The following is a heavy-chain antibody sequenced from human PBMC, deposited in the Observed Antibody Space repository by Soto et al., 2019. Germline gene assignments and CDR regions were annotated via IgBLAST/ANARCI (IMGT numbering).Heavy chain of an antibody. V-gene: IGHV5-51*01. CDR1: GYNFTSYW. D-gene: IGHD2-15*01. J-gene: IGHJ6*02. CDR3: ASSPVLGYCSGGSCYSSYSGLDV. Sequence: GESLKISCKGSGYNFTSYWIGWVRQMPGKGLEWMGIIYPGDSDTRYSPSFQGQVTISADKSISSAYLQWSSLKASDTAMYYCASSPVLGYCSGGSCYSSYSGLDVWGQGTTVTVSS. CDR2: IYPGDSDT.